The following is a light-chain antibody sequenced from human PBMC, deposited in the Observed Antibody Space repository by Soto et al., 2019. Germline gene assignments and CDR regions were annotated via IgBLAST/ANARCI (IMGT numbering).Light chain of an antibody. CDR1: QSVSSSF. CDR2: GAS. J-gene: IGKJ1*01. V-gene: IGKV3-20*01. Sequence: EIVLTQSPGTLSLSPGERATLSCRASQSVSSSFLAWYQQKPDQAPRLLIYGASSRATGIPERFSGGGSGTDFTLNITRLEPEDFAVYYCQQYGSSPWTFGQGTKVEIK. CDR3: QQYGSSPWT.